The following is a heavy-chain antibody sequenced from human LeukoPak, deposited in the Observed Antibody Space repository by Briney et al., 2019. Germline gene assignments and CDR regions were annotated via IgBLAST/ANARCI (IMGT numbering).Heavy chain of an antibody. CDR2: ISGSGTST. J-gene: IGHJ5*02. V-gene: IGHV3-23*01. Sequence: GGSLRLSCAASGFIFRRYWMTWVRQAPGKGLEWVSGISGSGTSTYYADSVKGRFTISRDNSKSTLYLQMNSLRAEDTAVYYCAKPSWNPESDWFDPWGQGTLVTVSS. D-gene: IGHD1-1*01. CDR1: GFIFRRYW. CDR3: AKPSWNPESDWFDP.